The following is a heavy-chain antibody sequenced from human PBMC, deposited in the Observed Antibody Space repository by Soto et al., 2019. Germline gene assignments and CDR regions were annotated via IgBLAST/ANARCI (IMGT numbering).Heavy chain of an antibody. CDR2: ISYDGSIQ. CDR1: GFTFSSYG. Sequence: QVQLVESGGGVVQPGRSLRLSCAASGFTFSSYGMHWVRQAPGEGLEWVVVISYDGSIQYYTDSAKGRFTISRDKSKSTLYLQMNSLRAEDTAVYYCAKEIRAYSSSWSFDYWGQGTLVTVSS. CDR3: AKEIRAYSSSWSFDY. J-gene: IGHJ4*02. D-gene: IGHD6-13*01. V-gene: IGHV3-30*18.